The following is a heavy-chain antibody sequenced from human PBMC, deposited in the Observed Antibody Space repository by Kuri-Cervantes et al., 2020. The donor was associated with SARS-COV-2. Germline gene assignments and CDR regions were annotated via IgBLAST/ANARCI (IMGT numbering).Heavy chain of an antibody. V-gene: IGHV4-34*01. Sequence: GSLRLSCAVYGGSFSGYYWSWIRQPPGKGREWIGSIYYSGSTYYNPSLKSRVTISVDTSKNQFSLKLGSVTAADTAVYYCASLAVDSIDYWGQGTLVTVSP. J-gene: IGHJ4*02. D-gene: IGHD3/OR15-3a*01. CDR2: IYYSGST. CDR1: GGSFSGYY. CDR3: ASLAVDSIDY.